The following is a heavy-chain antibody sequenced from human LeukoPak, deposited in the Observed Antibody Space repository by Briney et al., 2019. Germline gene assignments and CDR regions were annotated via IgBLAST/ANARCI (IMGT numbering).Heavy chain of an antibody. D-gene: IGHD1-26*01. CDR3: AKGGSGSS. CDR1: GFTFSNYA. J-gene: IGHJ5*02. V-gene: IGHV3-23*01. Sequence: GSLRLSCAASGFTFSNYAMSWVRQPPGKGLEWVSVVSGSGGSTYYADSVKGRFTISRDNSKNTLYLQMNSLSAEDTAVYYCAKGGSGSSWGQGTLVTVSS. CDR2: VSGSGGST.